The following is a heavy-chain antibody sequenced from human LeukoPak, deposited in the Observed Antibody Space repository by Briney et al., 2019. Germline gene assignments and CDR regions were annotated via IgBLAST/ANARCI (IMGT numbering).Heavy chain of an antibody. J-gene: IGHJ4*02. Sequence: GGSLRLSCAASGFTFDNYWMTWVRQAPGKGLEWVGMIKEDGSQKYYVDSVRGRFTISRDNAENSLYLQMNSLRAEDTALYYCARKRPNYFDYWGQGTLVTVSS. CDR1: GFTFDNYW. V-gene: IGHV3-7*01. CDR3: ARKRPNYFDY. CDR2: IKEDGSQK.